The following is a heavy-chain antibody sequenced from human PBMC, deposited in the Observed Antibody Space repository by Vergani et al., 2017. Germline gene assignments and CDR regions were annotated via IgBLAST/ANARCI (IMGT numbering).Heavy chain of an antibody. CDR3: VNLVGVIPD. CDR2: IYPHDSDT. J-gene: IGHJ4*02. CDR1: GYSFINYW. D-gene: IGHD3-10*01. V-gene: IGHV5-51*01. Sequence: EVQLVQSGAEVKKAGESLKISCKASGYSFINYWIGWVRQMPGKGLEWVGIIYPHDSDTRYSPSFEGQVTISADKSINTAYLQWGSLKASDTAMYFCVNLVGVIPDWGQGALVTVSS.